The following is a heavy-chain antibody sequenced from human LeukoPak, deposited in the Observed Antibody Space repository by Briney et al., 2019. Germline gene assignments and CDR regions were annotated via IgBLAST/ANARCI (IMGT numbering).Heavy chain of an antibody. J-gene: IGHJ4*02. Sequence: GGSLRLSCAASGFTFSSYAMSWVRQAPGKGLEWVSGISGSGDNTYYADSVKGRFTISRDNSKNTLYLQMNSLRAEDTAVYYCAKYRGYNYDYAIDYWGQGTLVTVSS. CDR2: ISGSGDNT. CDR3: AKYRGYNYDYAIDY. CDR1: GFTFSSYA. D-gene: IGHD5-18*01. V-gene: IGHV3-23*01.